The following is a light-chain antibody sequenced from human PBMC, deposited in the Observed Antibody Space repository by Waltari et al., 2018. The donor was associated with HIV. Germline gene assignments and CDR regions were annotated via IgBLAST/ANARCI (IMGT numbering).Light chain of an antibody. Sequence: QSVLTQSPSASGTPGQRVTISCSGSSSNIAANTVRWYQQFSGTAPKLLIHSNNQRPPGVTDRFSGTKSGTAASLAISGLQSEDEADYYCAAWDDGVNGWVFGGGTKLTVL. CDR3: AAWDDGVNGWV. V-gene: IGLV1-44*01. CDR2: SNN. CDR1: SSNIAANT. J-gene: IGLJ3*02.